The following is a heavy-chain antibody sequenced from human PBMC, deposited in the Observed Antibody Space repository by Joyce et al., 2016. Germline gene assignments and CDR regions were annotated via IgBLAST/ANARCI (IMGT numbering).Heavy chain of an antibody. CDR3: ARDNYKPYYYYGLDV. D-gene: IGHD4-11*01. Sequence: QVQLQESGPGLVKPSETLSLTCSVSGGSMTGYYWTWIRQTPGKGLEWIGYIYYNGNTTYHPSLNSRVTMSVDTSKSQFSLRLTSVTAADTAVYYCARDNYKPYYYYGLDVWGQGTTVTVSS. CDR2: IYYNGNT. J-gene: IGHJ6*02. CDR1: GGSMTGYY. V-gene: IGHV4-59*01.